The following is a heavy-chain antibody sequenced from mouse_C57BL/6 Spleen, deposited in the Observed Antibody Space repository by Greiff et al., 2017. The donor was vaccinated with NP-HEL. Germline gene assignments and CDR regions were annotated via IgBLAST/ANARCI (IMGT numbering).Heavy chain of an antibody. J-gene: IGHJ2*01. D-gene: IGHD2-4*01. CDR2: INPNNGGT. CDR3: ARCGDDYDPYYFDY. Sequence: EVQLQQSGPELVKPGATVKMSCKASGYTFTDYNMHWVKQSHGKSLEWIGYINPNNGGTSYNQKFKGKATLTVNKSSSTAYMELRSLTSEDSAVYYCARCGDDYDPYYFDYWGQGTTLTVSS. CDR1: GYTFTDYN. V-gene: IGHV1-22*01.